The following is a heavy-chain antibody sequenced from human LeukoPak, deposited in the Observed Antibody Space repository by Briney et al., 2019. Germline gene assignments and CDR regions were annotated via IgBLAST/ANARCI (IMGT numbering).Heavy chain of an antibody. CDR3: ARQDGSRRCPVGMDV. CDR1: GFTLSSYS. CDR2: ISSSSSYI. V-gene: IGHV3-21*06. J-gene: IGHJ6*02. D-gene: IGHD5-24*01. Sequence: GGSLRLSCAASGFTLSSYSMNWVRQAPGKGLEWVSSISSSSSYIYYADSVKGRFTISRDNAKNSLYLQMNSLRAEDTAVYYCARQDGSRRCPVGMDVWGQGTTVTVSS.